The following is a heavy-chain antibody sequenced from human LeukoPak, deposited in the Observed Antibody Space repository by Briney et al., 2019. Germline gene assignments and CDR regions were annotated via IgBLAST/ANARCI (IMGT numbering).Heavy chain of an antibody. V-gene: IGHV1-2*02. Sequence: ASVTVSCMASGYTFTGYYMHWVRQAPGQGLAWMGWINPNSGGTNYAQKFQGRVTTTRDTSISTAYMELSRLRSDDTAVYYCARLSFDVSFDYWGQGTLVTVSS. J-gene: IGHJ4*02. CDR1: GYTFTGYY. CDR2: INPNSGGT. D-gene: IGHD3-9*01. CDR3: ARLSFDVSFDY.